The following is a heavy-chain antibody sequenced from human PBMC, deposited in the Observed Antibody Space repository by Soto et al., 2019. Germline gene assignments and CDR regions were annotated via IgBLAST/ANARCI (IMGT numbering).Heavy chain of an antibody. CDR3: AKNRYGGYDFDS. CDR2: VAQSGYL. Sequence: QVQLQESGPGLVKPSGTLSLTCTVSSGSITSSLWWSWVRQSPGKGLEWIGEVAQSGYLHSIPSLKSRLTISLDKSTNRFSLGLTSVTSAGTAVYYCAKNRYGGYDFDSWGQGSMVTVSS. D-gene: IGHD5-12*01. CDR1: SGSITSSLW. V-gene: IGHV4-4*02. J-gene: IGHJ4*02.